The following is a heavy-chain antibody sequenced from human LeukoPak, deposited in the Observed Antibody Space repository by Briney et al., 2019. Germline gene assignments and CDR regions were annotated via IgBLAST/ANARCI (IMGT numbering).Heavy chain of an antibody. V-gene: IGHV3-30*18. CDR3: AKDSHYDILTGQSNWFDP. CDR1: GFTFSSYG. J-gene: IGHJ5*02. D-gene: IGHD3-9*01. CDR2: ISYDGSNK. Sequence: PGGSLRLSCAASGFTFSSYGMHWVRQAPGKGLEWVAVISYDGSNKYYADSVKGRFTISRDNSKDTLYLQMNSLRAEDTAVYYCAKDSHYDILTGQSNWFDPWGQGTLVTVSS.